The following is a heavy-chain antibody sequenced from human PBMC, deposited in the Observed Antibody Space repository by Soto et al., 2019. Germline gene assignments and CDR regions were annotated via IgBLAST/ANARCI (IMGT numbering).Heavy chain of an antibody. CDR1: GASVSSGTYY. CDR3: ARMSVTARNWFDP. Sequence: NPSETLSLTCTVSGASVSSGTYYWSWIRQPPGKGLERIGDIYYSGSTNYTPTLKSRVTISVETYKNQFSLKLSSVTAADTAVYYCARMSVTARNWFDPWGQGTLVTVSS. D-gene: IGHD1-20*01. J-gene: IGHJ5*02. V-gene: IGHV4-61*01. CDR2: IYYSGST.